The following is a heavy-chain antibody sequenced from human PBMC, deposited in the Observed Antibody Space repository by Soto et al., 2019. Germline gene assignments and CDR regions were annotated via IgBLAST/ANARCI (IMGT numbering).Heavy chain of an antibody. D-gene: IGHD6-19*01. V-gene: IGHV4-34*01. J-gene: IGHJ6*02. CDR1: GGSFSGYY. CDR3: ARGDDSSGWYDYYYYYGMDV. Sequence: SETLSLTCAVYGGSFSGYYWIWIRQPPGKGLEWIGEINHSGSTNYNPSLKSRVTISVDTSKNQSSLKLSSVTAADTAVYYCARGDDSSGWYDYYYYYGMDVWGQGTTVTVSS. CDR2: INHSGST.